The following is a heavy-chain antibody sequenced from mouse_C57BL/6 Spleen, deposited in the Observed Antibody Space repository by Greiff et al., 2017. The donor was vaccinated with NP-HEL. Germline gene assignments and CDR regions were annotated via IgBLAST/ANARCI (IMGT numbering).Heavy chain of an antibody. CDR3: ARNYGSSYFVDD. Sequence: QVQLQESGAELVKPGASVKISCKASGYAFSSYWMNWVKQRPGKGLEWIGQIYPGDGDTNYNGKFKGKATLTADTSSSTAYMQLSSLTSEDSAVYFGARNYGSSYFVDDWGQGTTLTGSS. J-gene: IGHJ2*01. CDR2: IYPGDGDT. D-gene: IGHD1-1*01. V-gene: IGHV1-80*01. CDR1: GYAFSSYW.